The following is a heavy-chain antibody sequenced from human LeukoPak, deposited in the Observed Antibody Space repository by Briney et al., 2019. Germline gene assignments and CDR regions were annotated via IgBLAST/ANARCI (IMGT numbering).Heavy chain of an antibody. Sequence: PGGSLRLSCAASGFTFSSYGMHWVRQAPGKGLEWVAVISYDGSNKYYADSVKGRFTISRDNSKNTLYLQMNSLRAEDTAVYYCAKDASGYSYAPGGWGQGTLVPVSS. CDR3: AKDASGYSYAPGG. V-gene: IGHV3-30*18. J-gene: IGHJ1*01. CDR2: ISYDGSNK. D-gene: IGHD5-18*01. CDR1: GFTFSSYG.